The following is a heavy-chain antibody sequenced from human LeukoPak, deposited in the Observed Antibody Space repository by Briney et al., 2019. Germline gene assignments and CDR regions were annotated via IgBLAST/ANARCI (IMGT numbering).Heavy chain of an antibody. J-gene: IGHJ1*01. CDR2: IYYSGST. Sequence: SETLSLTCTVSGGSISSYYWSWIRQPPGKGLEWIGYIYYSGSTNYNPSLKSRVTISVDTSKNQFSLKLSSVTAADTAVYYCIVGATYFQHWGQGTLVTVSS. CDR3: IVGATYFQH. CDR1: GGSISSYY. V-gene: IGHV4-59*08. D-gene: IGHD1-26*01.